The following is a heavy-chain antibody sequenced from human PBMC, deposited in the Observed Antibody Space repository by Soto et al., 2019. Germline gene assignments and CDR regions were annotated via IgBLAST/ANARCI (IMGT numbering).Heavy chain of an antibody. CDR3: ACSFTEPAAIGS. V-gene: IGHV1-3*01. J-gene: IGHJ5*02. CDR1: GYTFTSYA. D-gene: IGHD2-2*02. Sequence: QVQLVQSGAEVKKPGASVKVSCKASGYTFTSYAMHWVRQSPGQRLEWMGWINAGNGNTKYSQKFQGRGNITMDTTASTAYMALSSLRSEETAVYYCACSFTEPAAIGSWGQGTLVTVSS. CDR2: INAGNGNT.